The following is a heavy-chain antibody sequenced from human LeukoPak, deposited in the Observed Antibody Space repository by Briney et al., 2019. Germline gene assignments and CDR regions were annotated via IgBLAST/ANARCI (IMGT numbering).Heavy chain of an antibody. CDR1: GFTLSSYP. CDR3: AKRGVVIRVFLVGFHKEAYYFDS. V-gene: IGHV3-23*01. J-gene: IGHJ4*02. CDR2: LSGSGGGT. Sequence: GALRLSCAASGFTLSSYPVTWVRQAPGKGLEWVAGLSGSGGGTNYADSVQGRFTISRDNPKNTLYLQMNSLRAEDTAVYFCAKRGVVIRVFLVGFHKEAYYFDSWGQGALVTVSS. D-gene: IGHD3-10*01.